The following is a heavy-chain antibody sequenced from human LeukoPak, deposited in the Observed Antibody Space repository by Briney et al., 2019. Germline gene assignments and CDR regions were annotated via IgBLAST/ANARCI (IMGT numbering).Heavy chain of an antibody. V-gene: IGHV4-59*01. D-gene: IGHD3-10*01. CDR2: IYYSGST. CDR1: GGSISSYY. Sequence: SETLSLTCTVSGGSISSYYWSWIRQPPGKGLEWVGYIYYSGSTNYNPSLKSRVTISVDTSKNQFSLKLSSVTAADTAVYYCARTRITMVRGVIPAYYFDYWGQGTLVTVSS. CDR3: ARTRITMVRGVIPAYYFDY. J-gene: IGHJ4*02.